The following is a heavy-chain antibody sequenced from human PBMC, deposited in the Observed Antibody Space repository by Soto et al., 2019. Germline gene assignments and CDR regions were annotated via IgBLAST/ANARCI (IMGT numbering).Heavy chain of an antibody. Sequence: QVQLQESGPGLVKPSQTLSLTCTVSGGSISSGGYYWSWIRQHPGKGLEWIGYIYYSGSTYYNPYLKSRVTISVDTSKNQFSLKLSSVTAADTAVYYCARIGYDSSGYYPQTFDYWGQGTLVTVCS. J-gene: IGHJ4*02. CDR2: IYYSGST. V-gene: IGHV4-31*03. D-gene: IGHD3-22*01. CDR1: GGSISSGGYY. CDR3: ARIGYDSSGYYPQTFDY.